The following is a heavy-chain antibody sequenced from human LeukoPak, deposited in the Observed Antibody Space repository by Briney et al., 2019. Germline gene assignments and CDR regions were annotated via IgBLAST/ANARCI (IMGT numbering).Heavy chain of an antibody. CDR3: AREGDDILTGYPARNFDY. V-gene: IGHV4-4*07. J-gene: IGHJ4*02. CDR2: IYTSGST. Sequence: SKTLSLTCTVSGGSISSYYWSWIRQPAGKGLEWIGRIYTSGSTNYNPSLKSRVTMSVDTSKNQFSLKLSSVTAADTAVYYCAREGDDILTGYPARNFDYWGQGTLVTVSS. D-gene: IGHD3-9*01. CDR1: GGSISSYY.